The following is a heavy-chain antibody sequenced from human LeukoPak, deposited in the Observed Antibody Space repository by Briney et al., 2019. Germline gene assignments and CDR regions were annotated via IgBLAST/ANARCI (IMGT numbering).Heavy chain of an antibody. Sequence: SGTLSLTCAVPGGSISSSNWWSLVRQPPGKGLEWIGGIYHSGSTNYNPSLKSRVTISVDKSKNQFSLKLSSVTAADTAVYYCAGSGLGLGELSLYRPFDYWGQGTLVTVSS. CDR2: IYHSGST. D-gene: IGHD3-16*02. CDR3: AGSGLGLGELSLYRPFDY. J-gene: IGHJ4*02. CDR1: GGSISSSNW. V-gene: IGHV4-4*02.